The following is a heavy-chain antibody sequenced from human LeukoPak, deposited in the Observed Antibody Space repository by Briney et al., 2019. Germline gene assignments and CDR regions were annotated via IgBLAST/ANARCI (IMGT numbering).Heavy chain of an antibody. V-gene: IGHV3-30*04. D-gene: IGHD1-26*01. CDR1: GFTFSSYA. J-gene: IGHJ4*02. CDR2: ISYDGSNK. Sequence: GGSLRLSCAASGFTFSSYAMHWVRQAPGKGLEWVAVISYDGSNKYYADSVKGRFTISGDNSKNTLYLQMNSLRAEDTAVYYCARARWGLLGPFDYWGQGTLVTVSS. CDR3: ARARWGLLGPFDY.